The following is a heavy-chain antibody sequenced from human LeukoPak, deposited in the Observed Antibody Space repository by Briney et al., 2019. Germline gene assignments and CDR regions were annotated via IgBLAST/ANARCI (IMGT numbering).Heavy chain of an antibody. D-gene: IGHD2-2*01. CDR2: ISYDGSNK. CDR1: GFTFSSYA. V-gene: IGHV3-30*18. CDR3: AKDHDCSSTSCYGETYYFDY. Sequence: GGSLRLSCAASGFTFSSYAMSWVRQAPGKGLEWVAVISYDGSNKYYADSVKGRFTISRDNSKNTLYLQMNSLRAEDTAVYYCAKDHDCSSTSCYGETYYFDYWGQGTLVTVSS. J-gene: IGHJ4*02.